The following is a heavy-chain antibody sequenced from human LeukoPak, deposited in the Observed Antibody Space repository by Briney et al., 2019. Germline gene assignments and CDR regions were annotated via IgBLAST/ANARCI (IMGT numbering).Heavy chain of an antibody. CDR3: ARAYRPYYFDY. D-gene: IGHD6-6*01. J-gene: IGHJ4*02. CDR2: ISVSAGST. CDR1: GFTFSTYA. V-gene: IGHV3-23*01. Sequence: GGSLKLSCAASGFTFSTYAMSWVRQAPGKGLEWVSAISVSAGSTYYADSVKGRFTISRDNSKNTLYLQMNSLRAEDTAVYYCARAYRPYYFDYWGQGTLVTVSS.